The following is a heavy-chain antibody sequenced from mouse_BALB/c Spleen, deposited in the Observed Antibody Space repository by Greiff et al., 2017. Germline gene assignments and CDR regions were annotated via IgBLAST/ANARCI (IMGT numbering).Heavy chain of an antibody. J-gene: IGHJ4*01. Sequence: VKLMESGAELARPGASVKLSCKASGYTFTSYWMQWVKQRPGQGLEWIGAIYPGDGDTRYTQKFKGKATLTADKSSSTAYMQLSSLASEDSAVYYCAKSVYYAMDYWGQGTSVTVSA. CDR1: GYTFTSYW. CDR3: AKSVYYAMDY. V-gene: IGHV1-87*01. CDR2: IYPGDGDT.